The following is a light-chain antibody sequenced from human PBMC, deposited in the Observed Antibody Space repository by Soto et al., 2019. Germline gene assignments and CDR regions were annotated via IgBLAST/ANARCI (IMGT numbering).Light chain of an antibody. V-gene: IGKV3-15*01. J-gene: IGKJ2*01. CDR2: GAS. Sequence: EIVMTKSPATLSVSPGERATLSCRASQSVSSNLAWYQQIPGQAPGLLIYGASTRATGIPARFSGSGSGTDFTLTNSSLQSEDFAVYYWQQYNNWPPITFGQGTKLEIK. CDR1: QSVSSN. CDR3: QQYNNWPPIT.